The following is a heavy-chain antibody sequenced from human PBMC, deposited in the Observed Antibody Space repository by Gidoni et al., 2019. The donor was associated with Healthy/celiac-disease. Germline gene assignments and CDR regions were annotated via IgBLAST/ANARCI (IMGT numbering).Heavy chain of an antibody. J-gene: IGHJ6*02. D-gene: IGHD1-26*01. V-gene: IGHV3-23*01. CDR1: GFTFRSYA. CDR3: AKTLAVGATHYYYGMDV. Sequence: EVQLLESGGGLVQPGGSLRLSCPASGFTFRSYAMSWVRQAPGKGLEWVSAISGSGGSTYYADSVKGRFTISRDNSKNTLYLQMNSLRAEDTAVYYCAKTLAVGATHYYYGMDVWGQGTTVTVSS. CDR2: ISGSGGST.